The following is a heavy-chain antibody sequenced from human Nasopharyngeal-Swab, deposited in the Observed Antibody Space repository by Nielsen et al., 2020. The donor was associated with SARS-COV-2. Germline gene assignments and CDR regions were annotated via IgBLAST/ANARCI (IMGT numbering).Heavy chain of an antibody. J-gene: IGHJ4*02. CDR3: ARHRFGIAVADSDY. Sequence: WIRQPPGKGLEWVSSISSSSSYIYYADSVKGRFTISRDNVKNSLYLQMNSLRAEDTAVYYCARHRFGIAVADSDYWGQGTLVTVSS. V-gene: IGHV3-21*01. D-gene: IGHD6-19*01. CDR2: ISSSSSYI.